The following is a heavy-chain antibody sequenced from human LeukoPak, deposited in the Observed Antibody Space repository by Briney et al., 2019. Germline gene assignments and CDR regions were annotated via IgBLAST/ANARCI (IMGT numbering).Heavy chain of an antibody. V-gene: IGHV4-59*01. J-gene: IGHJ3*01. CDR1: GASISGYF. D-gene: IGHD3-22*01. Sequence: SETLSLTCTVSGASISGYFWSWIRQPPGEGLEWVGYVYHSGSTNYNPSLKSRVTISLDTSKTQFSLRLTSVTAADTAVYYCARLDRSGYEMGGTWFDPWGQGTMVTVSS. CDR3: ARLDRSGYEMGGTWFDP. CDR2: VYHSGST.